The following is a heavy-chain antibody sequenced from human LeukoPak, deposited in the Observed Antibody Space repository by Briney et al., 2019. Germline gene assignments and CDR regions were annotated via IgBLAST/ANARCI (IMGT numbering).Heavy chain of an antibody. CDR3: ARGYCSSTSCYHYGMDV. D-gene: IGHD2-2*01. Sequence: ASVKVSCKASGYTFTSYGIGWVRQAPGQGLEWMGWISAYNGNTNYAQKLQGRVTMTTDTSTSTAYMELSRLRSDDTAVYYCARGYCSSTSCYHYGMDVWGQGTTVTVSS. CDR2: ISAYNGNT. J-gene: IGHJ6*02. V-gene: IGHV1-18*01. CDR1: GYTFTSYG.